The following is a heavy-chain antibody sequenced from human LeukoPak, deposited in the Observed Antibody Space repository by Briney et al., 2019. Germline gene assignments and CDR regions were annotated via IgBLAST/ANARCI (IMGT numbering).Heavy chain of an antibody. CDR3: AREPGISWAGAYYYYYGMDV. J-gene: IGHJ6*02. V-gene: IGHV3-21*01. CDR2: ISSSSSYI. CDR1: GFTFSSYS. D-gene: IGHD6-13*01. Sequence: LGGSLRLSCAASGFTFSSYSMNWVHQAPGKGLEWVSSISSSSSYIYYADSVKGRFTISRGNAKSSLYLQMNSLRAEDTAVYYCAREPGISWAGAYYYYYGMDVWGQGTTVTVSS.